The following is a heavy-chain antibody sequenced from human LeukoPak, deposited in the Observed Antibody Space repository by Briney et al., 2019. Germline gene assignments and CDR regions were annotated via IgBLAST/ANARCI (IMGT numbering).Heavy chain of an antibody. CDR1: GYTFTSYA. J-gene: IGHJ3*02. CDR2: INAGNGNT. CDR3: ARDRVVVVAATGTFDI. Sequence: ASVKVSCKSSGYTFTSYAMHWVRQAPGQRLEWMGWINAGNGNTKYSQKFQGRVTITRDTSASTAYMELSSLRSEDTTVYYCARDRVVVVAATGTFDIRGQGTMVTVSS. V-gene: IGHV1-3*01. D-gene: IGHD2-15*01.